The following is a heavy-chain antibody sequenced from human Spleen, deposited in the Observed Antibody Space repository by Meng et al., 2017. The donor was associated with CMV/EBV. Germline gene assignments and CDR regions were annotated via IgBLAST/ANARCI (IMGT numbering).Heavy chain of an antibody. CDR1: GFTFSSYA. J-gene: IGHJ4*02. CDR2: ISYDGSNK. D-gene: IGHD2/OR15-2a*01. V-gene: IGHV3-30-3*02. CDR3: AKMDSFLSGGNY. Sequence: GGSLRLSCAASGFTFSSYAMHWVRQAPGKGLEWVAVISYDGSNKYYADSVKGRFTISRDNAKNSLYLQMNSLRVEDTAVYYCAKMDSFLSGGNYWGQGTLVTVSS.